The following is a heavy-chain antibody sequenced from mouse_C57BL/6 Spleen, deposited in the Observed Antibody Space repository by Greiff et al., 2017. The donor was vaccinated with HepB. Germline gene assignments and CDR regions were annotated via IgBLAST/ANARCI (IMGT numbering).Heavy chain of an antibody. Sequence: EVKLMESEGGLVQPGSSMKLSCTASGFTFSDYYMAWVRQVPEKGLEWVANINYDGSSTYYLDSLKSRFIISRDNAKNILYLQMSSLKSEDTATYYCAREENGSSPWFAYWGQGTLVTVSA. D-gene: IGHD1-1*01. CDR1: GFTFSDYY. CDR2: INYDGSST. CDR3: AREENGSSPWFAY. V-gene: IGHV5-16*01. J-gene: IGHJ3*01.